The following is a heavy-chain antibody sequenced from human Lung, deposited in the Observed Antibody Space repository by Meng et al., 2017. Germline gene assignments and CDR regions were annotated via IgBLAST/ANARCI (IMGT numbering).Heavy chain of an antibody. CDR3: ARHTYYYDSSGYYFSGVLDY. Sequence: GESLKISCKGSGYSFTSYWIGWVRQMPGKGLEWMGIMYPGDSDTRYSPSFQGQVTISADKSISTAYLQRSRLNASDTAMYYCARHTYYYDSSGYYFSGVLDYWGQGTLVTVSS. CDR2: MYPGDSDT. J-gene: IGHJ4*02. CDR1: GYSFTSYW. V-gene: IGHV5-51*01. D-gene: IGHD3-22*01.